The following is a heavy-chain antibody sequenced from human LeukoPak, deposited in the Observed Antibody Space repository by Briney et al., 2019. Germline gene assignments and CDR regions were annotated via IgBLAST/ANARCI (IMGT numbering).Heavy chain of an antibody. CDR1: GFTVSSNS. Sequence: PGGSLRLSCTVSGFTVSSNSVSWVRQAPGKGLEWVSFIYSDNTHYSDSVKGRFTISRDNSKNTLYLQMNSLRAEDTAVYYCAKGGSYNSARYSCYYWGQGTLVTVSS. CDR3: AKGGSYNSARYSCYY. CDR2: IYSDNT. J-gene: IGHJ4*02. V-gene: IGHV3-66*03. D-gene: IGHD6-19*01.